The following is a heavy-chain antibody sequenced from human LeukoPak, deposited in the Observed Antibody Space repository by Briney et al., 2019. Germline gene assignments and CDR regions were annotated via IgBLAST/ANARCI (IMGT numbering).Heavy chain of an antibody. D-gene: IGHD5-12*01. CDR1: GGSISSDY. CDR2: IYNTGTT. J-gene: IGHJ4*02. Sequence: SETLSLTCTVSGGSISSDYWSWIRQPAGKGLEWIGRIYNTGTTNYNSSLKSRVTMSVDTSTNQFSLRLTSVTAADTAVYYCARESGNDRNLDYWGQGTLVTVSS. V-gene: IGHV4-4*07. CDR3: ARESGNDRNLDY.